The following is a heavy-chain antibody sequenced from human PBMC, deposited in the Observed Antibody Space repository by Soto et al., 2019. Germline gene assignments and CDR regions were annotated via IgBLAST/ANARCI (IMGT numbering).Heavy chain of an antibody. CDR2: IIPIFGTA. J-gene: IGHJ6*02. Sequence: QVQLVQSGAEVKKPGSSVKVSCKASGGTFSSYAISWVRQAPGQGLEWMGGIIPIFGTANHAQKFQGRVTITADESTSTAYMELSSLRSEDTAVYYCARASGIAAAGDYYYGMDVWGQGTTVTVSS. CDR3: ARASGIAAAGDYYYGMDV. D-gene: IGHD6-13*01. V-gene: IGHV1-69*01. CDR1: GGTFSSYA.